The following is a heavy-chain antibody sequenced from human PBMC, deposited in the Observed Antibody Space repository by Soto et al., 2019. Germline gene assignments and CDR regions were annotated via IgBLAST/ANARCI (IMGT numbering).Heavy chain of an antibody. V-gene: IGHV4-30-4*01. D-gene: IGHD3-22*01. CDR2: IYYSGST. Sequence: SETLSLTCTVSGGSIRSGDYYWNWIRQTPGKGLEWIGYIYYSGSTYYNPSLKSRVTMSVDTSKNQFSLKLSSVTAADTAMYYCARSLLSLYYYDSNGYSPPYLDYWGQGTLVTVS. CDR3: ARSLLSLYYYDSNGYSPPYLDY. CDR1: GGSIRSGDYY. J-gene: IGHJ4*02.